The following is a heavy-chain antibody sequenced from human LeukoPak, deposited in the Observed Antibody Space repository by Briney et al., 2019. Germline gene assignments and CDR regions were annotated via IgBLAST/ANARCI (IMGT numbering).Heavy chain of an antibody. CDR2: IGAGDKYT. CDR1: GFTLRNYA. V-gene: IGHV3-21*01. D-gene: IGHD3-10*01. CDR3: AIPPLSGTGSSRPLAEMDV. J-gene: IGHJ6*02. Sequence: GGSLRLSCAASGFTLRNYAMSWVRQAPGKGLEWVSSIGAGDKYTYYGDSVKGRFTISRDNARNSLHLQMNSLRAEDTAVYYCAIPPLSGTGSSRPLAEMDVWGQGTTVTVSS.